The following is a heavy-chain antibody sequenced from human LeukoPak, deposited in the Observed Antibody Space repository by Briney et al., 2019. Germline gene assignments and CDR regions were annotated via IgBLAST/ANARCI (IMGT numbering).Heavy chain of an antibody. D-gene: IGHD6-19*01. CDR2: IYTSGST. V-gene: IGHV4-4*07. CDR3: ARVPYSSGWYDY. CDR1: GGSISSYY. J-gene: IGHJ4*02. Sequence: SETLSLTCTVSGGSISSYYWSWIRQPAGKGLEWIGRIYTSGSTNYNPSLKSRVTISVDTSKNQFSLKLSSVTAADTAVYYCARVPYSSGWYDYWGQGTLVTVSS.